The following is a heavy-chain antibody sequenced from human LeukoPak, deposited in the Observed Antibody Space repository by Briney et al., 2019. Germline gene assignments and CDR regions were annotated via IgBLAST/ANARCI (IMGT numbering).Heavy chain of an antibody. Sequence: SGGSLRLSCAASGLIIHNYALVWIRRAPGKGPEWVSAILGGGGTFYADAVKGRFTISRDNSKNTLYLQMNSLRAEDTATYYCGQDPNGNYIGAFDFWGRGTMVTVSS. J-gene: IGHJ3*01. CDR2: ILGGGGT. V-gene: IGHV3-23*01. D-gene: IGHD4-17*01. CDR3: GQDPNGNYIGAFDF. CDR1: GLIIHNYA.